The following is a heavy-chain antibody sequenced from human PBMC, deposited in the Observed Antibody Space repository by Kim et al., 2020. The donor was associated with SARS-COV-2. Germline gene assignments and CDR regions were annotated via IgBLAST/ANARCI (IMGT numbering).Heavy chain of an antibody. CDR3: AKDRGPGSSGFDS. Sequence: GGSLRLSCAASGFTFSGSAMSWVRQDPRKGLEWVSSIVGSDSKTYYADSVKGRFTISRDNSKNTLYLYMNSLRADDAALYYCAKDRGPGSSGFDSWGQGTLVTVSS. CDR2: IVGSDSKT. J-gene: IGHJ4*02. V-gene: IGHV3-23*01. D-gene: IGHD3-22*01. CDR1: GFTFSGSA.